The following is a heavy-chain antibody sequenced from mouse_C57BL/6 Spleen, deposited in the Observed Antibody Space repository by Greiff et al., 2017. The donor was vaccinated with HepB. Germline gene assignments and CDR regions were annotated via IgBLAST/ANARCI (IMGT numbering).Heavy chain of an antibody. V-gene: IGHV3-6*01. D-gene: IGHD1-1*01. CDR2: ISYDGSN. CDR1: GYSITRGYY. CDR3: AREGVFITTVVASFDY. Sequence: EVQLVESGPGLVKPSQSLSLTCSVTGYSITRGYYWNWIRQFPGNKLEWMGYISYDGSNNYNPSFKNRISITRDTSKNQFFLKLNSVTTEDTATYYCAREGVFITTVVASFDYWGQGTTLTVSS. J-gene: IGHJ2*01.